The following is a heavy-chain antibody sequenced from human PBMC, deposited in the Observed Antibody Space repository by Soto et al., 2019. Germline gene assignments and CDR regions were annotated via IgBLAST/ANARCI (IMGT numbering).Heavy chain of an antibody. J-gene: IGHJ4*02. CDR1: GFTFSSYA. V-gene: IGHV3-23*01. Sequence: GGSLRLSCAASGFTFSSYAMGWVRQGPGKGLERVAVVSIGGSTHYADSVRGRFTISRDNSKNTLPLQMNSLTAEDTAVYFCAKRRGAGGHFDYWGQGALVTVSS. CDR2: VSIGGST. CDR3: AKRRGAGGHFDY. D-gene: IGHD2-15*01.